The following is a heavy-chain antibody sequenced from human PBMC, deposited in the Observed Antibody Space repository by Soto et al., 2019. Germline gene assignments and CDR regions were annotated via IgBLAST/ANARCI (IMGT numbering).Heavy chain of an antibody. V-gene: IGHV4-30-2*01. J-gene: IGHJ6*02. CDR3: ARAHYGDYGYGMDV. CDR1: GGSISSGGYS. Sequence: QLQLQESGSGLVKPSQTLSLTCAVSGGSISSGGYSWSWIRQPPGKGLEWIGYIYHSGYTYCNPPLTTRVTISVDRSKNQFSLKLSSVTAADTAVYYCARAHYGDYGYGMDVWGQGTTVTVSS. CDR2: IYHSGYT. D-gene: IGHD4-17*01.